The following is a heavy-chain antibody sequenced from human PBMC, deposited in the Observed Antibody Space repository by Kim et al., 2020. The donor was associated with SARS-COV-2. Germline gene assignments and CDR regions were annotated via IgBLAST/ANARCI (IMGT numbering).Heavy chain of an antibody. V-gene: IGHV3-30*04. CDR2: ISYDGSNK. Sequence: GGSLRLSCAASGFTFSNYAMHCVRQAPGKGLEWVAVISYDGSNKNYADSVKGRFTIPRDNSKNTLYLQMNSLRAEDTAMYYCARDANRGYSYGWNYYYYGMDIWGQGTTVTVSS. CDR1: GFTFSNYA. J-gene: IGHJ6*02. CDR3: ARDANRGYSYGWNYYYYGMDI. D-gene: IGHD5-18*01.